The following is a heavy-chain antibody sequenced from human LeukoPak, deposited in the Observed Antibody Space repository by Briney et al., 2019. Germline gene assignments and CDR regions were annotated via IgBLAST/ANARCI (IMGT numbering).Heavy chain of an antibody. CDR2: INPNSGGT. D-gene: IGHD3-10*01. CDR1: GYTFTGYY. Sequence: GASVKVSCKASGYTFTGYYMHWVRQAPGQGLEWMGWINPNSGGTNYEQKFQGRVTMTRDTSISTAYMELSRLRSDDTAVYYCARTMVRGVIFDYWGQGTLVTVSS. V-gene: IGHV1-2*02. CDR3: ARTMVRGVIFDY. J-gene: IGHJ4*02.